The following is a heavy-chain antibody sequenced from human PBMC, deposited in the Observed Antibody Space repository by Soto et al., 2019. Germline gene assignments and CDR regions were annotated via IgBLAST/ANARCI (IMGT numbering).Heavy chain of an antibody. CDR2: ISSSGSTI. Sequence: EVQLVESGGGLVQPGGSLRLSCEASGFTFSSYEMNWVRQAPGKGLEWVLYISSSGSTIYYADSVKGRFTISRDNAKNSLYLQMNTLRAEDTAVYYCARGHGSGSYSFDYWGQGTLVTFSS. D-gene: IGHD3-10*01. J-gene: IGHJ4*02. CDR1: GFTFSSYE. CDR3: ARGHGSGSYSFDY. V-gene: IGHV3-48*03.